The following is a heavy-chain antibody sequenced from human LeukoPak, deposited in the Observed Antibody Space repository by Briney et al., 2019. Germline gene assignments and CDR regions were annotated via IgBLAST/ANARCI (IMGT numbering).Heavy chain of an antibody. J-gene: IGHJ4*02. Sequence: GGSLRLPCAASGFTYSGYAMSWVRQAPGEGLEWVSGISGSGGSTYYADSLKGRFTISRDNSRDTLYLQMNSLRAEDTAVYYCAKGYYDYVWGSYYFDYWGQGTLVTVSS. CDR2: ISGSGGST. V-gene: IGHV3-23*01. CDR3: AKGYYDYVWGSYYFDY. CDR1: GFTYSGYA. D-gene: IGHD3-16*01.